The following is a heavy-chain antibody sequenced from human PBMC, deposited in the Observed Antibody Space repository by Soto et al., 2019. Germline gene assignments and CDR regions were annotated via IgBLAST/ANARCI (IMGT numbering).Heavy chain of an antibody. CDR3: ARVMITFGGVIADFDYYYYMDV. V-gene: IGHV1-18*01. Sequence: ASVKVSCKASGYTLTSYGISWVRQAPGQGLEWMGWISAYNGNTNYAQKLQGRVTMTTDTSTSTAYMELRSLRSDDTAVYYCARVMITFGGVIADFDYYYYMDVWGKGTTVTVSS. D-gene: IGHD3-16*02. J-gene: IGHJ6*03. CDR2: ISAYNGNT. CDR1: GYTLTSYG.